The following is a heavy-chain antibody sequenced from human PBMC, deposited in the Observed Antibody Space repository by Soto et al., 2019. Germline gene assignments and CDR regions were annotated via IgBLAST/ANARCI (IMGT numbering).Heavy chain of an antibody. CDR2: IIPIFGTA. Sequence: QVQLVQSGAEVKKPGSSVKVSCKASGGTFSSYAISWVRQAPGQGLEWMGGIIPIFGTANYAHKFQGRVTITADESTSTAYMELSSLRSEDTAVYYCARPYSSSWTAYYYYGMDVWGQGTTVTVSS. CDR3: ARPYSSSWTAYYYYGMDV. V-gene: IGHV1-69*01. CDR1: GGTFSSYA. D-gene: IGHD6-13*01. J-gene: IGHJ6*02.